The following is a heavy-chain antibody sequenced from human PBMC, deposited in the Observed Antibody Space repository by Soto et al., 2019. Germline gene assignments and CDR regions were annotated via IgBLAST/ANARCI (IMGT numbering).Heavy chain of an antibody. D-gene: IGHD2-2*01. Sequence: QVQLQESGPGLVKPSQTLSLTCTVSGGSISSGGYYWSWIRQHPGKGLEWIGYIYYSGSTYYTPSLTSRVTKSVDTSKNQFSLKLSSVTAADTAVYYGARVAGIVRAAMIFDYWGQGTLVIVCS. CDR1: GGSISSGGYY. CDR3: ARVAGIVRAAMIFDY. V-gene: IGHV4-31*03. J-gene: IGHJ4*02. CDR2: IYYSGST.